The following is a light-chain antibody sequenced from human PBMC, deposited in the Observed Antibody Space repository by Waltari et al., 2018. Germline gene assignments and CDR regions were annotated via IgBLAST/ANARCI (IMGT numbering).Light chain of an antibody. V-gene: IGKV3-20*01. CDR3: QQYGTSPYT. CDR2: GAA. Sequence: IVLTQSPGTLSLSPGDKASLPCKASQNRSSNFLDWYRQRPCQPPGHLIQGAAKRAAGIPDTFSGSGSGTDFTLTISRLEAEDSAVYYCQQYGTSPYTFGQGTKVEIK. J-gene: IGKJ2*01. CDR1: QNRSSNF.